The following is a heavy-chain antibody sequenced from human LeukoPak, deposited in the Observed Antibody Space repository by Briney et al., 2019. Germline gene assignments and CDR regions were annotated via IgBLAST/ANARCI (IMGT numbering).Heavy chain of an antibody. V-gene: IGHV4-59*01. CDR3: ARAVISFGGVIAKGFDC. J-gene: IGHJ4*02. CDR2: IYFSGST. Sequence: SETLSLTCTVSGGSISTYHWSWIRQPPGKGPEWLGYIYFSGSTDYSPSLKSRVTMSVDTSMNQFSLNLSSVTAADTAIYYCARAVISFGGVIAKGFDCWGQGTLVTVSS. CDR1: GGSISTYH. D-gene: IGHD3-16*02.